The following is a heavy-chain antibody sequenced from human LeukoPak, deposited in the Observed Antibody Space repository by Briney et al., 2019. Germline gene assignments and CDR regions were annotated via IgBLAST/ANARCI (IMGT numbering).Heavy chain of an antibody. V-gene: IGHV3-20*04. CDR1: GFTFDDYG. CDR3: AKASSGSSSRPVDY. Sequence: PGGSLRLSCAASGFTFDDYGMTWVRQAPGKGLEWDSGINWNGGSTGYADSVKGRFTISRDNSKNSLYLQMNSLRTEDTAFYYCAKASSGSSSRPVDYWGQGTLVTVSS. CDR2: INWNGGST. J-gene: IGHJ4*02. D-gene: IGHD3-10*01.